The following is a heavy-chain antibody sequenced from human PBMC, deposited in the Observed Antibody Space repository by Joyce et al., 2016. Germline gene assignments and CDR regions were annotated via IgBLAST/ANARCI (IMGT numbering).Heavy chain of an antibody. CDR1: GYGFISYY. Sequence: EVQLVQSGSEVKKPGESLRLSCQASGYGFISYYITWVRQMTGRGLEWMGSIEPYNSNTNDSPSFQGRITISADKSLRTAYLQGSSLKAPDTAIYYCARRLRYAFDVWGQGTVVTVSS. CDR2: IEPYNSNT. V-gene: IGHV5-10-1*03. CDR3: ARRLRYAFDV. J-gene: IGHJ3*01.